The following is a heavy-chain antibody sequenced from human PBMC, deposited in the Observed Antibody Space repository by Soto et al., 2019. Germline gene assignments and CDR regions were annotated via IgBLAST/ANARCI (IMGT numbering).Heavy chain of an antibody. Sequence: GGSLRLSCAASGFTVGSYYMNWVRQTPGKGLEWVSVIYADGTTYYADSVKGRFTISRDTSRNFLYLQMDSLRAEDTAVYFCASPPTNLDYDDDTWFDPWGQGTLVTVSS. CDR1: GFTVGSYY. V-gene: IGHV3-66*01. D-gene: IGHD4-17*01. CDR2: IYADGTT. J-gene: IGHJ5*02. CDR3: ASPPTNLDYDDDTWFDP.